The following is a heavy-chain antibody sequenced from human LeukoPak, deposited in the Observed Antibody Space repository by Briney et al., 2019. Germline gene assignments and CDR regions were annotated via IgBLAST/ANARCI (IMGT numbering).Heavy chain of an antibody. V-gene: IGHV3-48*02. CDR2: ISRDSITT. Sequence: PGGSLRLSCAASGFTFSFYNMNWVRQAPGKGLEWVSYISRDSITTYYADSVKGRFTISRDNAKNSLYLQMSSLRDEDTAVYFCARDLLDYWGQGTLVTVSS. CDR1: GFTFSFYN. CDR3: ARDLLDY. J-gene: IGHJ4*02.